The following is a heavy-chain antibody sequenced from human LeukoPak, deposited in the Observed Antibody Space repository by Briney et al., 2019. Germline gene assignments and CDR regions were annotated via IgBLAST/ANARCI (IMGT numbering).Heavy chain of an antibody. J-gene: IGHJ6*03. CDR1: GFTFSSYS. D-gene: IGHD3-10*01. Sequence: PGGSLRLSCAASGFTFSSYSMNWVRQAPGKGLAWVSSISSRGSYIYYADSVKGRFTISRDNAENSLYLQMNSLRAEDTAVYYCARVDYGSGSYGYYYYYYMDVWGKGTTVTISS. CDR3: ARVDYGSGSYGYYYYYYMDV. CDR2: ISSRGSYI. V-gene: IGHV3-21*01.